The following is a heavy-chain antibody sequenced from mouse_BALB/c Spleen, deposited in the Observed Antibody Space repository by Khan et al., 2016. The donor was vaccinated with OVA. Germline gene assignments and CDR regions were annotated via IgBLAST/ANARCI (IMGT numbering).Heavy chain of an antibody. CDR3: ARPPYFSYTLDH. CDR2: INTYTGEP. CDR1: GYTFTNYG. D-gene: IGHD2-10*01. J-gene: IGHJ4*01. V-gene: IGHV9-3-1*01. Sequence: QIQLVQSGPELKKPGETVKISCKASGYTFTNYGMNWVKQSPGKALKWMGWINTYTGEPTYADDFKGRFAFSLETSASTAYLQISNLKNEDTATYFCARPPYFSYTLDHWGQGTSVPVSS.